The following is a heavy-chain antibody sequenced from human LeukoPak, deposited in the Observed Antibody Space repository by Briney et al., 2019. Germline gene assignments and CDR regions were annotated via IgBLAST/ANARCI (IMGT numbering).Heavy chain of an antibody. CDR1: GFTVSSNY. Sequence: GGSLRLSCAASGFTVSSNYMSWVRQAPGKGLEWVSVIYSGGSTYYADSVKGRFTISRDNSKNTLYLQMNNLRAEDTAVYYCAREGVAGTVDYWGQGTLVTVSS. D-gene: IGHD6-19*01. V-gene: IGHV3-66*01. CDR2: IYSGGST. J-gene: IGHJ4*02. CDR3: AREGVAGTVDY.